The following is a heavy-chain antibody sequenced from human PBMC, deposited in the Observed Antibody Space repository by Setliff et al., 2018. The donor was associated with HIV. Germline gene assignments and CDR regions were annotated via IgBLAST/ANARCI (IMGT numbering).Heavy chain of an antibody. J-gene: IGHJ4*02. CDR2: IYHSGST. Sequence: KTSETLSLTCAVSGYSINSGYYWGWTRQPPGKGLEWIGNIYHSGSTYYNPSLKSRVTMSVDTSKNQFSLTLTSVTAADTAVYYCARQQHSSDLKIWNYWGQGTLVTVSS. CDR3: ARQQHSSDLKIWNY. CDR1: GYSINSGYY. V-gene: IGHV4-38-2*01. D-gene: IGHD6-13*01.